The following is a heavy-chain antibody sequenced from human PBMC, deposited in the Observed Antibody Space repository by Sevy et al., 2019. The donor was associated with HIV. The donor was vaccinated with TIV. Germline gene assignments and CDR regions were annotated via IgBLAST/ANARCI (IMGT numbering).Heavy chain of an antibody. CDR3: ARGRLAAAGYYYYYMDV. D-gene: IGHD6-13*01. V-gene: IGHV4-34*01. Sequence: SETLSLTCAVYGGSFSGYYWSWIRQPPGQGLKWIGEINHSGSTNYNPSLKSRVTISVDTSKNQFSLKLSSVTAADTAVYYCARGRLAAAGYYYYYMDVWGKGTTVTVSS. J-gene: IGHJ6*03. CDR2: INHSGST. CDR1: GGSFSGYY.